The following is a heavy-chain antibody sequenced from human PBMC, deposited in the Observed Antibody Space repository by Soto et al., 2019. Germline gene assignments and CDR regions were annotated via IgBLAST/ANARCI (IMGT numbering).Heavy chain of an antibody. J-gene: IGHJ4*02. Sequence: TLSLTCTVSGGSISSGGYYWSWIRQHPGKGLEWIGYIYYSGSTYYNPSLKSRVTISVDTSKSQFSLKLSSVTAADTAVYYCARRYGGNFDYWGQGTLVTVSS. V-gene: IGHV4-31*03. CDR2: IYYSGST. CDR1: GGSISSGGYY. CDR3: ARRYGGNFDY. D-gene: IGHD2-15*01.